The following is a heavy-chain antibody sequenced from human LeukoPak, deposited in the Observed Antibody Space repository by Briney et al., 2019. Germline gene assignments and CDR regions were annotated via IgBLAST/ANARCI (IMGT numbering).Heavy chain of an antibody. D-gene: IGHD5-12*01. V-gene: IGHV4-39*07. CDR1: GGSISSSSYY. J-gene: IGHJ5*02. CDR3: ARARATWFDP. CDR2: IYYSGST. Sequence: PSETLSLTCTVSGGSISSSSYYWGWIRQPPGKGLEWIGSIYYSGSTYYNPSLKSRVTISVDTSKNQFSLKLSSVTAADTAVYYCARARATWFDPWGQGTLVTVSS.